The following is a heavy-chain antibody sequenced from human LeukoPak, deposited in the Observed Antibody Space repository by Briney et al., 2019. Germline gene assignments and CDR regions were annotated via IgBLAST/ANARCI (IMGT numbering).Heavy chain of an antibody. CDR3: ARRNAMDV. V-gene: IGHV3-21*04. Sequence: GGSLRLSCAASGFTFNSYNMNWVRQVPGKGLEWVSFISGSSSNIYYADSVKGRFTISRDNAKNSLYLQMYSLRAEDTAVYYCARRNAMDVWGQGTTVIVFS. CDR1: GFTFNSYN. J-gene: IGHJ6*02. CDR2: ISGSSSNI.